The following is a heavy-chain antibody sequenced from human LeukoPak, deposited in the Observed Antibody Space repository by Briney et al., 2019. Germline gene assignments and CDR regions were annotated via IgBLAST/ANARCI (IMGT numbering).Heavy chain of an antibody. Sequence: KTSETLSLTCTVSGGSINSYYWSWIRQPPGKGLEWIGYIYYSGSTNYNPSLKSRVTISVDTSKNQFSLKLSSVTAADTAVYYCARGRGGGGSSNNWFDPWGQGTLVTVSS. J-gene: IGHJ5*02. V-gene: IGHV4-59*01. D-gene: IGHD2-15*01. CDR1: GGSINSYY. CDR2: IYYSGST. CDR3: ARGRGGGGSSNNWFDP.